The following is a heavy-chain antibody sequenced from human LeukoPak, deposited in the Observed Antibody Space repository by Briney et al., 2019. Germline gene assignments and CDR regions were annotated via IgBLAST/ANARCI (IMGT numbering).Heavy chain of an antibody. J-gene: IGHJ4*02. D-gene: IGHD6-19*01. Sequence: GGSLRLSCAASGFTFSDYNMNWIRQAPGKGLEWVSYISTSGSIVNYRDSVKGRFTISKDNSKNTVYLEMNSLRDEDTAVYYCARGIAVAGRFDYWGQGTLVTVSS. V-gene: IGHV3-11*01. CDR2: ISTSGSIV. CDR3: ARGIAVAGRFDY. CDR1: GFTFSDYN.